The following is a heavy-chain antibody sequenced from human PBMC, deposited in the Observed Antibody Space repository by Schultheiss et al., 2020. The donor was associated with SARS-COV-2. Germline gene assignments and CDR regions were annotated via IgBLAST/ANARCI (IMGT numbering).Heavy chain of an antibody. CDR2: IYYSGST. Sequence: SQTLSLTCTVSGGSISSYYWSWIRQPPAKGLEWIGYIYYSGSTNYNPSLKSRVTISVDTSKNQFSLKLSSVTAADTAVYYCARDRVGATYFQHWGQGTLVTVSS. D-gene: IGHD1-26*01. J-gene: IGHJ1*01. CDR3: ARDRVGATYFQH. V-gene: IGHV4-59*01. CDR1: GGSISSYY.